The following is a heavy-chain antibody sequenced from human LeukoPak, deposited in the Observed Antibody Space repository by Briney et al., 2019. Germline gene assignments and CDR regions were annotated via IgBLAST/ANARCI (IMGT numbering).Heavy chain of an antibody. V-gene: IGHV3-74*01. CDR3: ARDSSYSMDV. Sequence: GGSLRLSCAASGFTFSSSWMHWVRQAPGKGLVWVSHINSDGSSTSYADSVKGGFTISRDNAKNTVYLQMNSLRAEDTAVYYCARDSSYSMDVWGQGTTVTGSS. CDR2: INSDGSST. D-gene: IGHD6-13*01. CDR1: GFTFSSSW. J-gene: IGHJ6*02.